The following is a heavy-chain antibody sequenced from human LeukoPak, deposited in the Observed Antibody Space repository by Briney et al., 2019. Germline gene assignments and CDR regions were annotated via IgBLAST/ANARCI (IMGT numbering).Heavy chain of an antibody. CDR3: ASQIVDILDAFDI. J-gene: IGHJ3*02. D-gene: IGHD3-16*02. Sequence: GESLKISCKGSGYSFTSYWIGWVRQMPGKGLEWMGIIYPGDSDTRYSPSFQGQVTISADKSISTAYLQWSSLKASDTAMYYCASQIVDILDAFDIWGQGTRVTVSS. CDR1: GYSFTSYW. V-gene: IGHV5-51*01. CDR2: IYPGDSDT.